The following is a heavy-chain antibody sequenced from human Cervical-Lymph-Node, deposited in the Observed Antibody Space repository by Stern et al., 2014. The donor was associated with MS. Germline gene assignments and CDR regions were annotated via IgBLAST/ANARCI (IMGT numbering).Heavy chain of an antibody. D-gene: IGHD5-12*01. CDR1: GFTFNNAW. Sequence: EVQLVESGGGLVKPGGSLRLSCAASGFTFNNAWMSWVRQAPGKGLEWVAHIKSKTDGGTTDYAATVKGRFTISRDDSKNPLYLQMNSLKTGDTAVYYFSTDWGYDFDYWGQGTLVTVSS. CDR3: STDWGYDFDY. J-gene: IGHJ4*02. V-gene: IGHV3-15*01. CDR2: IKSKTDGGTT.